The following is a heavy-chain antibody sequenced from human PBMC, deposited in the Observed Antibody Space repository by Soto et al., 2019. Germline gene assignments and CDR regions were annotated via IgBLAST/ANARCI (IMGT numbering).Heavy chain of an antibody. V-gene: IGHV3-21*01. CDR2: ISSSSSYI. D-gene: IGHD2-8*01. Sequence: GGSLRLSCAASGFTFSSYSMNWVRQAPGKGLEWVSSISSSSSYIYYADSVKGRFTISRDNAKNSLYLQMNSLRAEDTAVYYCASWDIVLMVYEYMDVWGQGTTVSVSS. J-gene: IGHJ6*02. CDR3: ASWDIVLMVYEYMDV. CDR1: GFTFSSYS.